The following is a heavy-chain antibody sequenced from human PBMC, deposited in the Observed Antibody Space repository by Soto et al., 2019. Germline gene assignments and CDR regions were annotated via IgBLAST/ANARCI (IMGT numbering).Heavy chain of an antibody. J-gene: IGHJ6*02. CDR1: GWSFSGYY. Sequence: KPXETLSLTCAVDGWSFSGYYWSWIRQPPGKGLDWIGEINHSGSTNYNPSPKSRVTISVDTSKNQFSLKLSSVTAADTAVYYCARTVLLWLGESSYYYYYYGMDVWGQGTTVTVSS. V-gene: IGHV4-34*01. CDR2: INHSGST. CDR3: ARTVLLWLGESSYYYYYYGMDV. D-gene: IGHD3-10*01.